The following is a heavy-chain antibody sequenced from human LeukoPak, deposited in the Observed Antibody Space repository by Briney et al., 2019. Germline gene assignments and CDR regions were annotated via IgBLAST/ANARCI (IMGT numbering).Heavy chain of an antibody. CDR1: GFTFSSYG. CDR2: IRYDGSNK. J-gene: IGHJ4*02. D-gene: IGHD3-22*01. Sequence: GGSLRLSCAASGFTFSSYGMHWVRQAPGKGLEWVAFIRYDGSNKYYADSVKGQFTISRDNSKNTLYLQMNSLRAEDTAVYYCAKNRRPRIVVVTGFDYWGQGTLVTVSS. CDR3: AKNRRPRIVVVTGFDY. V-gene: IGHV3-30*02.